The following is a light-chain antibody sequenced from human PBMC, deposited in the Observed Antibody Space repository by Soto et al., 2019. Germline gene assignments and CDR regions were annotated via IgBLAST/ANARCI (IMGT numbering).Light chain of an antibody. CDR2: AAS. Sequence: EIVLTQSPATPSVSPGERVTLSCRASQSVGSNLAWFQQKPGQAPRLLMYAASTRPTSIAARFSGSGSGTDFILTITSLQSEDSGVFYCQQYYHWPRTFGQGTKVDIK. V-gene: IGKV3-15*01. J-gene: IGKJ1*01. CDR1: QSVGSN. CDR3: QQYYHWPRT.